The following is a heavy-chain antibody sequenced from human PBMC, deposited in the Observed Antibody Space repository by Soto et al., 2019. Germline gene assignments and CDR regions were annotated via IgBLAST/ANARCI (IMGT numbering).Heavy chain of an antibody. V-gene: IGHV1-69*13. CDR2: IIPIFGTA. D-gene: IGHD3-16*01. CDR3: AHLNRFGELSFGWFDP. CDR1: GGTFSSYA. Sequence: GASVKVSCKAPGGTFSSYAISWVRQAPGQGLEWMGGIIPIFGTANYAQKFQGRVTITADESTSTAYMELSSLRSEDTAVYYCAHLNRFGELSFGWFDPWGQGILVTVSS. J-gene: IGHJ5*02.